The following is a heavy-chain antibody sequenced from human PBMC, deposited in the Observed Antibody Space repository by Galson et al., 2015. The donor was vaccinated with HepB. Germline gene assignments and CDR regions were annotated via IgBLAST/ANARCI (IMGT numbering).Heavy chain of an antibody. V-gene: IGHV4-61*02. CDR3: ARGGGYIDGRRRDCFDP. D-gene: IGHD5-18*01. CDR2: IHARGSP. J-gene: IGHJ5*02. Sequence: TLSLTCTVSGGSISNGTYYWTWIRQPAGKEFEWIGRIHARGSPNYNPSLKSRVTMSVDTSKNQLSLNVYFVTAADTAVYYCARGGGYIDGRRRDCFDPWGQGTLVTVSS. CDR1: GGSISNGTYY.